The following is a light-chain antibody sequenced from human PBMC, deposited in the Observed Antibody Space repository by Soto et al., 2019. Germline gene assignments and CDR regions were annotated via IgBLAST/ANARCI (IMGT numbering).Light chain of an antibody. CDR3: QHYGTSPWP. Sequence: EIVLNLSPCTLSLSPGEGATLSCRASQTMRSSHLAWYQQKPGQAPRLLIYGASTRATGIPDRFSGSGSGTDFTLTISRLEPEDFAVYYCQHYGTSPWPFGQGTKVDIK. CDR1: QTMRSSH. CDR2: GAS. J-gene: IGKJ1*01. V-gene: IGKV3-20*01.